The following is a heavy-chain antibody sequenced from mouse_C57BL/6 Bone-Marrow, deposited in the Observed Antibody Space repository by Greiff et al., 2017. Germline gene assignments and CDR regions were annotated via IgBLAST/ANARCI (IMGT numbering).Heavy chain of an antibody. Sequence: EVQGVESGGGLVKPGGSLKLSCAASGFTFSDYGMHWVRQAPEKGLEWVAYISSGSSTIYYADTVKGRFTISRDTAKNTLFLQMTSLRSEDTAMYYCAREGTTVVSYYFDYWGQGTTLTVSS. CDR1: GFTFSDYG. J-gene: IGHJ2*01. CDR2: ISSGSSTI. V-gene: IGHV5-17*01. D-gene: IGHD1-1*01. CDR3: AREGTTVVSYYFDY.